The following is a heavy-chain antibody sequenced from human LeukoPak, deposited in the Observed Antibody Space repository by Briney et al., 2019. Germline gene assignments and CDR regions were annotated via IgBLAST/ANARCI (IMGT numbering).Heavy chain of an antibody. J-gene: IGHJ4*02. CDR2: VDHSGST. CDR3: ARHAAFAEYQSHLTHFDY. V-gene: IGHV4-59*08. CDR1: GGSISSYY. Sequence: SAETLSLTCTVSGGSISSYYWSWIRQPPGKRLEWIGYVDHSGSTNSNSSLKSRVTISVDTSKNQFSLKLSSVTAADTAVYYCARHAAFAEYQSHLTHFDYWGQGTLVTVSS. D-gene: IGHD2-2*01.